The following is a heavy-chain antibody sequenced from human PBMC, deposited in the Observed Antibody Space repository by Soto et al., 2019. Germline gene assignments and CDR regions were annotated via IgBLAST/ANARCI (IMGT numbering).Heavy chain of an antibody. CDR3: ARVYCSGGSCYRFDY. V-gene: IGHV4-31*03. D-gene: IGHD2-15*01. CDR2: IYYSGST. J-gene: IGHJ4*02. CDR1: GGSISSGACY. Sequence: PSETLSLTCTVSGGSISSGACYWSWIRQHPGRGLEWIGHIYYSGSTFYNSSLKSRVTISVDTSKNQFSLKLSSVTAADTAVYYCARVYCSGGSCYRFDYWGQGTLVTVS.